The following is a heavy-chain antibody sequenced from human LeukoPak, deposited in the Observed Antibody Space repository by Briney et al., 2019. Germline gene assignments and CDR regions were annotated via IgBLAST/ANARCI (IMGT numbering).Heavy chain of an antibody. J-gene: IGHJ4*02. D-gene: IGHD3-3*01. V-gene: IGHV1-2*02. CDR3: ATTSGLWYDFWSGYN. CDR1: GYTFTVYY. Sequence: ASVTVSSTASGYTFTVYYMHWVRQAPGQGREWMGWINPNSGGTNYAQKFQGRVTMTRDTSISTAYMELSRLRSDDTAVYYCATTSGLWYDFWSGYNWGQGTLVTVSS. CDR2: INPNSGGT.